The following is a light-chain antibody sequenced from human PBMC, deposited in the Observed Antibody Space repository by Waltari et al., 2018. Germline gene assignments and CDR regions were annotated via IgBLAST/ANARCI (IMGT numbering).Light chain of an antibody. Sequence: NFMLTQPHSVSDPPAQTVTISSTRHPGPLARTYVQWYQHRPCPSPTPVIYENNPRPYGVPDRFSGSIDSSSNAVSLTISGLKTEDEADYYCQSYDNNNPLVFGGGTKLTVL. J-gene: IGLJ3*02. V-gene: IGLV6-57*01. CDR3: QSYDNNNPLV. CDR2: ENN. CDR1: PGPLARTY.